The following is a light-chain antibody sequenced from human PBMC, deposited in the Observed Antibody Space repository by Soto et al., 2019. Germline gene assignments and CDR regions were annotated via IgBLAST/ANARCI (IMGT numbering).Light chain of an antibody. J-gene: IGKJ3*01. V-gene: IGKV3-15*01. CDR2: GAS. Sequence: SVLRHAPGTLSLSQGERATLSCRASQSVSRYLTWYQQKPGQAPRLLIFGASSRATGVPARFSGSGSGTEFTLTINSLQSEDFAVYFCQQYDNWPLTFGPGTKVDIK. CDR3: QQYDNWPLT. CDR1: QSVSRY.